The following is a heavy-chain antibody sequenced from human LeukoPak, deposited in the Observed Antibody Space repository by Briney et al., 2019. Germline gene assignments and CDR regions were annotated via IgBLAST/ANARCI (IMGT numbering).Heavy chain of an antibody. V-gene: IGHV4-38-2*02. D-gene: IGHD3-9*01. CDR3: VRLSGLLDPYYIDS. CDR2: IFHSGST. CDR1: DSSISSDYF. Sequence: PSETLSLTCTVSDSSISSDYFWGWIRQAPGTGLKWIGMIFHSGSTFYNPSLESRVTISVDTTKNQLSLSLRSLSAADSAMYYCVRLSGLLDPYYIDSWGQGTLVTVSS. J-gene: IGHJ4*02.